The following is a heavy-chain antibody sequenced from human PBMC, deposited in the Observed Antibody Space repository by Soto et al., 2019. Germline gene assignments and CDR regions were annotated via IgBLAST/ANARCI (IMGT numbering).Heavy chain of an antibody. CDR2: ISGGGDIT. J-gene: IGHJ4*02. V-gene: IGHV3-23*01. Sequence: EVQLLESGGVLVQPGGSLRLSCAASGFTFSTYAMSWVRQAPGKGPEWVSAISGGGDITYYAESVKGRFTTSRDNSNNALYLQMNRLRCDDTAVYYCAGYTVNFDLWGQVALVTVSS. CDR3: AGYTVNFDL. CDR1: GFTFSTYA. D-gene: IGHD2-2*02.